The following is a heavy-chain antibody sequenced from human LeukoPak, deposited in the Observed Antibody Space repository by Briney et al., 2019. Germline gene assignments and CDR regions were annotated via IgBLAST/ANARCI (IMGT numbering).Heavy chain of an antibody. CDR1: GFTFSSYS. V-gene: IGHV3-33*01. Sequence: GGSLRLSCAASGFTFSSYSMHWIRQAPGKGLEWVTVIWYDGSNEYYADSVRGRFTISRDNSKNTLYLQMNRLSPEDTAVYYCARDYCSGGSCYSFSYYYYMDVWGKGTTVTVSS. D-gene: IGHD2-15*01. CDR2: IWYDGSNE. J-gene: IGHJ6*03. CDR3: ARDYCSGGSCYSFSYYYYMDV.